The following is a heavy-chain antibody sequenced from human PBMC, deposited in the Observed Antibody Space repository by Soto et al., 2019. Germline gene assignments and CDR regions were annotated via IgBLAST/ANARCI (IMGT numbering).Heavy chain of an antibody. J-gene: IGHJ1*01. CDR3: ANTPRVAVAGYQSKTEYFQH. CDR2: ISGSGGST. D-gene: IGHD6-19*01. Sequence: GGSLRLSCAASGFTFSSYAMSWVRQAPGKGLEWVSAISGSGGSTYYADSVKGRFTISRDNSKNTLYLQMNSLRAEDTAVYYCANTPRVAVAGYQSKTEYFQHWGQGTLVTVSS. V-gene: IGHV3-23*01. CDR1: GFTFSSYA.